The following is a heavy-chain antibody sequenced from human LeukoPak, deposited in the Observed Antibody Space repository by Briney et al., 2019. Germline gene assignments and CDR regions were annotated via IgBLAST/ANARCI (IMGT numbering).Heavy chain of an antibody. J-gene: IGHJ4*02. D-gene: IGHD3-16*01. CDR3: ARVSVPPPYVWGSLERYYFDY. CDR2: IIPILGIA. CDR1: GGTFSSYA. Sequence: ASVKVSCKASGGTFSSYAISWVRQAPGQGLEWMGRIIPILGIANYAQKFQGRVTITADKSTSTAYMELSSLRSEDTAVYYCARVSVPPPYVWGSLERYYFDYWAREPWSPSPQ. V-gene: IGHV1-69*04.